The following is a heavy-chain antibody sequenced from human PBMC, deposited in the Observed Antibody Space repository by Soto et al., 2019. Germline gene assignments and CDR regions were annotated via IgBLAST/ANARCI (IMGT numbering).Heavy chain of an antibody. CDR2: IIPILGIA. J-gene: IGHJ4*02. Sequence: SVKVFCKASGGTFSSYTISWVRQAPGQGLEWMGRIIPILGIANYAQKFQGRVTITADKSTSTAYMELSSLRSEDTAVYYCARAYCSSTSCYEDYWGQGTLVTVSS. CDR3: ARAYCSSTSCYEDY. V-gene: IGHV1-69*02. D-gene: IGHD2-2*01. CDR1: GGTFSSYT.